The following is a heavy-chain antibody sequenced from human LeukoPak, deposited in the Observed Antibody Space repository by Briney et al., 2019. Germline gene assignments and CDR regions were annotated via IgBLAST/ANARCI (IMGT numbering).Heavy chain of an antibody. Sequence: GGSLRLSCAASGFTFSTYWISWVRQAPGKGLEWVANIKQGGTEQYYVDSVKGRFTISRDDAKNTLYLHMNSLRAEDTAVYYCARATRIYSSGWYYSFDYWGQGTLVTVSS. J-gene: IGHJ4*02. CDR1: GFTFSTYW. V-gene: IGHV3-7*02. CDR3: ARATRIYSSGWYYSFDY. CDR2: IKQGGTEQ. D-gene: IGHD6-19*01.